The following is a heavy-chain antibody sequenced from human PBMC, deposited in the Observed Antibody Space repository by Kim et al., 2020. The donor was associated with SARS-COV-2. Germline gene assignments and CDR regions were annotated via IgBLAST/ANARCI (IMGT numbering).Heavy chain of an antibody. J-gene: IGHJ4*02. CDR3: ARLRGSGSFYSDY. Sequence: SQKFQGRVTITRDTSASTAYMELSSLRSEDTAVYFCARLRGSGSFYSDYWGQGTLVTVSS. D-gene: IGHD3-10*01. V-gene: IGHV1-3*01.